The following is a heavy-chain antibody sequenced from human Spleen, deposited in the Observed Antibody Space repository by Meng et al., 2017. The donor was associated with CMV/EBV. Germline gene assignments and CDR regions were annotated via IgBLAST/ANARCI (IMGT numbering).Heavy chain of an antibody. D-gene: IGHD6-6*01. CDR3: ARETGSSLSVDY. CDR1: GYTFTSYA. CDR2: ISGYNGNT. Sequence: ASVKVSCKTSGYTFTSYAFNWVRQAPGQGLEWTGWISGYNGNTNYAQKLQGRVTMTTDTSTSTAYMELRSLRSDDTGVYYCARETGSSLSVDYWGQGTLVTVSS. J-gene: IGHJ4*01. V-gene: IGHV1-18*01.